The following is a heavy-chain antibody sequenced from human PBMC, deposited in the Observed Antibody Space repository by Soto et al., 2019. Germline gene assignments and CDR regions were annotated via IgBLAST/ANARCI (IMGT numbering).Heavy chain of an antibody. V-gene: IGHV4-59*01. J-gene: IGHJ6*02. D-gene: IGHD3-3*01. CDR2: IYYSGST. CDR3: ARDPLITIFEVVIAGYYGMDV. CDR1: GGSISSYY. Sequence: SETLSLTCTVSGGSISSYYWSWVRQPPGKGLEWIGYIYYSGSTNYNPSLKSRVTISVDTSKNQFSLKLSSVTAADTAVYYCARDPLITIFEVVIAGYYGMDVWGQGTTVTVSS.